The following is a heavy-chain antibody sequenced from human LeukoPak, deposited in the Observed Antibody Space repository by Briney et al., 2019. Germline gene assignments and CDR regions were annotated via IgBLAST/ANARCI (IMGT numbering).Heavy chain of an antibody. Sequence: SETLSLTCTVSGGSISSGGYYWSWIRQPPGKGLEWIGYIYHSGSTYYNPSLKSRVTISVDRSKNQFSLKLSSVTAADTAVYYCARVGWELLLYFEYWGQGTLVTVSS. CDR2: IYHSGST. V-gene: IGHV4-30-2*01. J-gene: IGHJ4*02. CDR1: GGSISSGGYY. D-gene: IGHD1-26*01. CDR3: ARVGWELLLYFEY.